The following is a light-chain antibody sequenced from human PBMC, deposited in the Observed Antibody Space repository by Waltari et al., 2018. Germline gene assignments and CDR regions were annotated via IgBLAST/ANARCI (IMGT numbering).Light chain of an antibody. CDR3: NSYTGSSSWV. J-gene: IGLJ3*02. CDR1: SGDVGFYNH. Sequence: QSALTQPASLSGSPGQSITISCTGTSGDVGFYNHVSWYQPHPGKAPRLIIYDVSERPSGVSNRFSGSKSGNTASLTISGLQAEDEADYYCNSYTGSSSWVFGGGTKLTVL. V-gene: IGLV2-14*03. CDR2: DVS.